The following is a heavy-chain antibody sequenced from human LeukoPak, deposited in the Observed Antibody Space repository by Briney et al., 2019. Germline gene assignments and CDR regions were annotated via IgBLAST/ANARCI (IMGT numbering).Heavy chain of an antibody. V-gene: IGHV4-59*01. J-gene: IGHJ4*02. CDR3: ARGVYIAAAQYGF. Sequence: ASETLSLTCTVSGGSISTYYWNWIRQPPGKGMEWIGYIYYSGATNYNPSLKSRVTISVDTSKNQFSLKLSSVTAADTAVYYCARGVYIAAAQYGFWGQGTLVTVSS. CDR1: GGSISTYY. D-gene: IGHD6-13*01. CDR2: IYYSGAT.